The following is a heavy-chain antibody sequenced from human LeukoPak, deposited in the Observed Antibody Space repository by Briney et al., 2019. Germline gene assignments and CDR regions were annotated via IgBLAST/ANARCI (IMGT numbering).Heavy chain of an antibody. CDR3: AKSRADFWSSSDV. Sequence: PGGSLRLSCAASGFTFSSYAMSWVRQAPGKGLERVSAISGSGGDTYYADSVKGRFSISRDNSKNTLNLQMSSLRAEDTAVYYCAKSRADFWSSSDVWGKGTTVTVSS. CDR1: GFTFSSYA. J-gene: IGHJ6*04. CDR2: ISGSGGDT. V-gene: IGHV3-23*01. D-gene: IGHD3-3*01.